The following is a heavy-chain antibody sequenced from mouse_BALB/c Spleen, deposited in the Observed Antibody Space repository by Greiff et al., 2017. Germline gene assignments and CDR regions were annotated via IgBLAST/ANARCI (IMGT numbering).Heavy chain of an antibody. CDR3: ARGGTGYFDV. CDR1: GYAFTNYL. D-gene: IGHD3-3*01. V-gene: IGHV1-54*01. Sequence: VKLQESGAELVRPGTSVKVSCKASGYAFTNYLIEWVKQRPGQGLEWIGVINPGSGGTNYNEKFKGKATLTADKSSSTAYMQLSSLTSDDSAVYFCARGGTGYFDVWGAGTTVTVSS. J-gene: IGHJ1*01. CDR2: INPGSGGT.